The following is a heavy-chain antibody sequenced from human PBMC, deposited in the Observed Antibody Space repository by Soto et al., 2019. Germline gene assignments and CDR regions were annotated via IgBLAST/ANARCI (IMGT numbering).Heavy chain of an antibody. CDR3: AKRGILGAQGMAYFDL. D-gene: IGHD1-26*01. CDR1: GFTFNTYA. V-gene: IGHV3-30*18. Sequence: QVQLMESGGGVVQPGRSLRLSCAASGFTFNTYAMHWVRQAPGKGLEWVAVITPDGTEQYYADSVKGRFTISRDNSKNTLYLQMNSLGLEDMSIYHCAKRGILGAQGMAYFDLWGRGTPVTVSS. CDR2: ITPDGTEQ. J-gene: IGHJ2*01.